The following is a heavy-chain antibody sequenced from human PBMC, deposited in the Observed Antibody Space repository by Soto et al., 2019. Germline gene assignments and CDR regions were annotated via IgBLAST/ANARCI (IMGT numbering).Heavy chain of an antibody. CDR1: GFTFTSYY. D-gene: IGHD2-2*01. J-gene: IGHJ6*03. CDR3: AMRSTEGAYYYMDV. V-gene: IGHV1-46*03. Sequence: GASVKVSCKASGFTFTSYYMHWVRQAPGQGLEWKGIINPAGGTTTYAQSFQGRVTMTRDTSTSTVYMELSSLRSGDTAVYYCAMRSTEGAYYYMDVWGKGTTVTVSS. CDR2: INPAGGTT.